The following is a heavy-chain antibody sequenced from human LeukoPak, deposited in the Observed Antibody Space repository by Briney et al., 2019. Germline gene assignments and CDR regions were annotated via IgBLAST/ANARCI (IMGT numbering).Heavy chain of an antibody. D-gene: IGHD2-2*01. CDR3: ARDFFGCSSTSCYPLGDFDI. V-gene: IGHV1-2*02. CDR1: GYTFTGYY. Sequence: SVKVSCKASGYTFTGYYMHWVRQAPGQGLEWMGWINPNSGGTNYAQKFQGRVTMTRDTSISTAYMELSRLRSDDTAVYYCARDFFGCSSTSCYPLGDFDIWGQGTMVTVSS. J-gene: IGHJ3*02. CDR2: INPNSGGT.